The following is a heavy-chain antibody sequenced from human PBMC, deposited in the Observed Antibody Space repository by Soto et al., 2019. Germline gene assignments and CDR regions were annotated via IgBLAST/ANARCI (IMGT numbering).Heavy chain of an antibody. J-gene: IGHJ3*02. CDR1: GFTLSNYY. D-gene: IGHD3-10*01. CDR3: ARGGVPAALDI. Sequence: EVQLVESGGGLVQPGGSLRLSCAVSGFTLSNYYMHWARQAPGKGLVWVSHINGDGTITDYADSVKGRFAISRDNARNTLYLQMNSLRPEDTAVYYCARGGVPAALDIWGEGTMVPVSS. V-gene: IGHV3-74*01. CDR2: INGDGTIT.